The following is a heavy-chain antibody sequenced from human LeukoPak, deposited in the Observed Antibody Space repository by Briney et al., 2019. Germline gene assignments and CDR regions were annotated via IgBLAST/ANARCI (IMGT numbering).Heavy chain of an antibody. CDR1: GYTFTRYF. D-gene: IGHD2-15*01. CDR3: AREGGGGIDIEPSFDY. CDR2: INPSGGST. Sequence: AASVKVSCKASGYTFTRYFIHWVRQAPGRGLEWMGTINPSGGSTGYAQKFQGRVTMTRDTSTSTVYMELSSLRSEDTAVYYCAREGGGGIDIEPSFDYWGQGTLVTVSS. J-gene: IGHJ4*02. V-gene: IGHV1-46*01.